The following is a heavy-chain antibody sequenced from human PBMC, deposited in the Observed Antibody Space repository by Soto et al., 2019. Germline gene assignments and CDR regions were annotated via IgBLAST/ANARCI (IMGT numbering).Heavy chain of an antibody. Sequence: PSETLSLTCTVSGDSVTSINYYWSWIRQSPGKSLEWIGFINYNENTNYNPSLRSRVTISLNTSKNQFSLTLRYVTAADTARYYCAGEFSANHYYKYDIDVWGQGTEVTVSS. CDR1: GDSVTSINYY. CDR3: AGEFSANHYYKYDIDV. V-gene: IGHV4-61*01. CDR2: INYNENT. J-gene: IGHJ6*02.